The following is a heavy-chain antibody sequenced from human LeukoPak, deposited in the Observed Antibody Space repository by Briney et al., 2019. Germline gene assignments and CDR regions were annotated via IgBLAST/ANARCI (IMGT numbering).Heavy chain of an antibody. CDR1: GGSISSGDYY. Sequence: SETLSLTCTVSGGSISSGDYYWSWIRQPPGKGLEWIGYIYYSGSTYYNPSLKSRVTISVDTSKNQFSLKLSSVTAADTAVYYCARGGYTAYYYGMDVRGQGTTVTVSS. D-gene: IGHD5-18*01. CDR3: ARGGYTAYYYGMDV. CDR2: IYYSGST. V-gene: IGHV4-30-4*01. J-gene: IGHJ6*02.